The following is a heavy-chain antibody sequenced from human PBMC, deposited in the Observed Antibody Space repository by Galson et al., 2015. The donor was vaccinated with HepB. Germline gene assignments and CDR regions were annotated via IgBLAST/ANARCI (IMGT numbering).Heavy chain of an antibody. V-gene: IGHV1-46*01. CDR1: GYIFTSYY. D-gene: IGHD1-26*01. CDR3: ARRWYSGADYYYYYIDA. CDR2: INPNGGST. J-gene: IGHJ6*03. Sequence: SVKVSCKASGYIFTSYYIHWVRQAPGQGLEWMGIINPNGGSTSYAQKFQGRVTMTRDTSTSTVYMELSSLRSEDTSVYYFARRWYSGADYYYYYIDAWGQGTQVTVSS.